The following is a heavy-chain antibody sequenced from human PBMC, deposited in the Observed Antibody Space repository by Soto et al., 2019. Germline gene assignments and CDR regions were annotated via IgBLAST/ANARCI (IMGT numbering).Heavy chain of an antibody. Sequence: GASVKVSCKASGYTFTSYGMSWVRQALGQGLEWMGWISAYNGNTNYAQKLQGRVTITADESTSTAYMELSSLRSEDTAVYYCASGYCSSTSCYFDPWGQGTLVTVSS. D-gene: IGHD2-2*03. CDR3: ASGYCSSTSCYFDP. CDR2: ISAYNGNT. J-gene: IGHJ5*02. CDR1: GYTFTSYG. V-gene: IGHV1-18*01.